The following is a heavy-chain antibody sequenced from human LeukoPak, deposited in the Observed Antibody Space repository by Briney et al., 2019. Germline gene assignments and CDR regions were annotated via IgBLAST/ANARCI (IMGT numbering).Heavy chain of an antibody. Sequence: GRSLRLSCAASGFTFSNYAMPWVRQAPGKGLEWVAVISYDGHSKTYADSVKGRFTISRDDSKNTFFLQMDSLRPQDTAVYYCARPYLGWSSGPDAFDIWGPGAMVTVSS. V-gene: IGHV3-30-3*01. CDR2: ISYDGHSK. J-gene: IGHJ3*02. D-gene: IGHD3-3*01. CDR3: ARPYLGWSSGPDAFDI. CDR1: GFTFSNYA.